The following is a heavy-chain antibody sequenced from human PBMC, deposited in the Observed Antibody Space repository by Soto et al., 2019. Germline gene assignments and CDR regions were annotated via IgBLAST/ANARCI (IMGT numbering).Heavy chain of an antibody. Sequence: GGSLRLSCAASGFTFSSSAISWVRQAPGKGLEWVSAVSANGQGIYYADSVRGRFTISRDNSKNTVFLNMDSLSAEDTAVYYCAKDRHYPRDYFHYWGQGTLVTVSS. D-gene: IGHD3-10*01. V-gene: IGHV3-23*01. CDR2: VSANGQGI. CDR3: AKDRHYPRDYFHY. J-gene: IGHJ4*02. CDR1: GFTFSSSA.